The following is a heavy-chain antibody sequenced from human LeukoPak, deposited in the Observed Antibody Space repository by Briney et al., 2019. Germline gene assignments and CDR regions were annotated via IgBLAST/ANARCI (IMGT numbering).Heavy chain of an antibody. V-gene: IGHV3-11*04. CDR2: ISSSGFTI. D-gene: IGHD2-15*01. J-gene: IGHJ3*02. CDR3: ARGGDGKAFDI. Sequence: GGSLRLSCAGSGFTFSEYYVSWLRQAPGKGLEWVSYISSSGFTIYYADSVKGRFTISRDNAKNSLYLQMNSLRAEDTAVYYCARGGDGKAFDIWGQGTMVTVSS. CDR1: GFTFSEYY.